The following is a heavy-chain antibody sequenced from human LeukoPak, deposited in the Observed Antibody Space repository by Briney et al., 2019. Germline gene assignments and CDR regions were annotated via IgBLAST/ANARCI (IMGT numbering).Heavy chain of an antibody. CDR2: ISAYNGNT. D-gene: IGHD5-24*01. J-gene: IGHJ5*02. CDR1: GYTFTSYG. CDR3: ASGPLGEMATPGWFDP. Sequence: ASVKVSCKASGYTFTSYGISWVRQAPGQGLERMGWISAYNGNTNYAQKLQGRVTMTTDTSTSTAYMELRSLRSDDTAVYYCASGPLGEMATPGWFDPWGQGTLVTVSS. V-gene: IGHV1-18*01.